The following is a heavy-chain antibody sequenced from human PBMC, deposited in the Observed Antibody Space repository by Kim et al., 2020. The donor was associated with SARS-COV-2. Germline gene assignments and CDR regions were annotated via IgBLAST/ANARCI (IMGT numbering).Heavy chain of an antibody. J-gene: IGHJ5*02. CDR3: ARRPHKGGYNLSGSPNWFGP. CDR1: GYSFAIYW. D-gene: IGHD5-12*01. CDR2: IYPGDSDT. Sequence: GESLKISCKASGYSFAIYWIAWVRQMPGKGLEWMGIIYPGDSDTRYSPSFQGHVTISADKSINTAFLQWSSLRASDTAMYYCARRPHKGGYNLSGSPNWFGPWGQGTLVTVSS. V-gene: IGHV5-51*01.